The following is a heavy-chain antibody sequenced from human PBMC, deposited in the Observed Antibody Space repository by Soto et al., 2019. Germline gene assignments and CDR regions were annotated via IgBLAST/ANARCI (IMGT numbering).Heavy chain of an antibody. V-gene: IGHV1-46*03. CDR2: INPSGGST. Sequence: QVQLVQSGAEVKKPGASVKVSCKASGYTFTSYYMHWVRQAPGQGLEWMGIINPSGGSTSYAQKXQXRAXMTRDTSTSTVYMELSSLRSEDTAVYYCASGGVDYWGQGTLVTVSS. D-gene: IGHD3-16*01. J-gene: IGHJ4*02. CDR1: GYTFTSYY. CDR3: ASGGVDY.